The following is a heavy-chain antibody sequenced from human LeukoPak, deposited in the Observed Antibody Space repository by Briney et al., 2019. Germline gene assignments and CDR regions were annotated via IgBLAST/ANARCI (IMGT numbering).Heavy chain of an antibody. J-gene: IGHJ4*02. CDR1: GFTFSSYA. CDR3: AKDWDSSPYFDY. D-gene: IGHD3-22*01. Sequence: GGSLRLSCAASGFTFSSYAMSWVRQAPGKGLGWVAVISYDGSNKYYADSVKGRFTISRDNSKNTLYLQMNSLRAEDTAVYYCAKDWDSSPYFDYWGQGTLVSVSS. CDR2: ISYDGSNK. V-gene: IGHV3-30*18.